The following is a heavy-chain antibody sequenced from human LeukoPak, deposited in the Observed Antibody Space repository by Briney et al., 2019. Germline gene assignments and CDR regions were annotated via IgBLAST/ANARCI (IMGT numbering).Heavy chain of an antibody. D-gene: IGHD1-26*01. V-gene: IGHV6-1*01. CDR1: GDSVSSNSAA. Sequence: SQTLSLTCAISGDSVSSNSAAWNWIRQSPSRGLEWLGRTYYRSKWYTEYAKSVKNRITINPDTSKNQVSLQLNSVTPEDTAVYYCARDLGSPGYMDVWGKGTTVTVSS. J-gene: IGHJ6*03. CDR3: ARDLGSPGYMDV. CDR2: TYYRSKWYT.